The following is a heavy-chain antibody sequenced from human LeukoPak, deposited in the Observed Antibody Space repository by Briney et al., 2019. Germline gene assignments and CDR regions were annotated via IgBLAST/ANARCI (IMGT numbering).Heavy chain of an antibody. J-gene: IGHJ4*02. CDR2: ISDSGGST. Sequence: GGSLRLSCAASGFTFSSYAMSWVRQAPGKGLEWVSVISDSGGSTDYADSVKGRFTISRDNSKNTLYLQMNSLRAEDTAVYYCAKQVVAGCLDYWGQGTLVTVSS. CDR3: AKQVVAGCLDY. CDR1: GFTFSSYA. D-gene: IGHD6-19*01. V-gene: IGHV3-23*01.